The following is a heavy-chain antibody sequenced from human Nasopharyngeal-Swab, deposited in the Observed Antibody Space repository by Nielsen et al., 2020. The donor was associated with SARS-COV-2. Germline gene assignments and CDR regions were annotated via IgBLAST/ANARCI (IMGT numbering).Heavy chain of an antibody. Sequence: SVKVSCKASGGTFSSYAISWVRQAPGQGLEWMGRIIPILGIANYAQKFQGRVTITADKSTSTAYMELSSLRSEDTAVYYCARIAVAGLGYYYYGMDVWGQGTAVTVSS. J-gene: IGHJ6*02. CDR1: GGTFSSYA. CDR3: ARIAVAGLGYYYYGMDV. CDR2: IIPILGIA. V-gene: IGHV1-69*04. D-gene: IGHD6-19*01.